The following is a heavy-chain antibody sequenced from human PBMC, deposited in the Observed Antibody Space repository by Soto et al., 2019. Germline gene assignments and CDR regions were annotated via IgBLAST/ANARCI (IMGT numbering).Heavy chain of an antibody. V-gene: IGHV3-23*01. Sequence: EVQLLESGGGLVQPGGSLRLSCAASGFTFSSYAMSWVRQAPGKGLEWVSAISGSGGRTYYADSVKGRFTISRDTSKNPLYLQMNSLRAEDTAVYYCAALIVVVMYPDYWGQGTLVTVST. CDR1: GFTFSSYA. D-gene: IGHD3-22*01. J-gene: IGHJ4*02. CDR3: AALIVVVMYPDY. CDR2: ISGSGGRT.